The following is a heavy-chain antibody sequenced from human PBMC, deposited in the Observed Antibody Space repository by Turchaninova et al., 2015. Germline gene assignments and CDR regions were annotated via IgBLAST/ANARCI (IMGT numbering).Heavy chain of an antibody. Sequence: QVQLQESGPGLVKPSETLSLTCNVSGGSIHSYFWSWIRQPAGKGLEWIGRIYNPGSTNYNPSLKSRVTISVDKSKNQFSLRLSSVTAADTAMYYCARQVAVAGTAGFDYWGQGTLVTVSS. CDR3: ARQVAVAGTAGFDY. CDR1: GGSIHSYF. J-gene: IGHJ4*02. CDR2: IYNPGST. V-gene: IGHV4-4*07. D-gene: IGHD6-19*01.